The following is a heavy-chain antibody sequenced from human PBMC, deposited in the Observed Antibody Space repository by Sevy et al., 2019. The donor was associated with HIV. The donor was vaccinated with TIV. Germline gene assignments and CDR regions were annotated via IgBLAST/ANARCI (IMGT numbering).Heavy chain of an antibody. D-gene: IGHD6-13*01. CDR2: IIPIFGTA. J-gene: IGHJ6*02. V-gene: IGHV1-69*13. CDR1: GGTFSSYA. Sequence: ASVKVSCKASGGTFSSYAISWVRQAPGQGLEWMGGIIPIFGTANYAQKFQGRVTITADESTSTAYMELSSLRSEDRAEYYCAGGRRSSVKNNYYYYYGMDVWGQGTTVTVSS. CDR3: AGGRRSSVKNNYYYYYGMDV.